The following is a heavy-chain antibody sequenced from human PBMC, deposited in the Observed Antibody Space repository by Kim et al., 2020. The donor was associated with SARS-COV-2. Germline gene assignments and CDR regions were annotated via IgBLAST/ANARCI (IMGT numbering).Heavy chain of an antibody. V-gene: IGHV1-8*01. Sequence: ASVKVSCKASGYSFASYDINWVRQATGQGLEWMGWMNPNSGKKGYAQKFQGSVTMTTDTSISTAYMDLTSLTFEDTAVYYCARGQYHYGPGTHYTGQPNYYFYMDVWGKGTTVTVSS. CDR2: MNPNSGKK. CDR3: ARGQYHYGPGTHYTGQPNYYFYMDV. J-gene: IGHJ6*03. CDR1: GYSFASYD. D-gene: IGHD3-10*01.